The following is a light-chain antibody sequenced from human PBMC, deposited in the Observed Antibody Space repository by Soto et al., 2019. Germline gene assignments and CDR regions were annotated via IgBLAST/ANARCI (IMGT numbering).Light chain of an antibody. CDR1: QSVRSTY. V-gene: IGKV3-20*01. J-gene: IGKJ5*01. CDR3: QQYGNSPRT. Sequence: EIVLTQSPGTLSLSPGERATLSCRASQSVRSTYLAWYQQKPGQAPRLLIYGASSRATGIPDRFSGSGSGTDFTLTISRLAPEDFAVYFCQQYGNSPRTFGQGTRLEIK. CDR2: GAS.